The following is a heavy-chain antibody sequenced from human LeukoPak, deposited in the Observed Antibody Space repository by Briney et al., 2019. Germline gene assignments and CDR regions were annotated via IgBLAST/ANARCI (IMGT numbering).Heavy chain of an antibody. Sequence: SVKVSCKASGGTFSSYAISWVRQAPGQGLEWMGRIIPIFGTANYAQKFQGRVTITTDESTSTAYMELSSPRSEDTAVYYCARSPDRSAFDIWGQGTMMTVSS. CDR2: IIPIFGTA. CDR1: GGTFSSYA. J-gene: IGHJ3*02. CDR3: ARSPDRSAFDI. V-gene: IGHV1-69*05.